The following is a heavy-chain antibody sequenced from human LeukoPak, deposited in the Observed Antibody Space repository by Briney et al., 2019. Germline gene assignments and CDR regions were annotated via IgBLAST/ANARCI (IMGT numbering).Heavy chain of an antibody. V-gene: IGHV4-39*01. CDR2: IYYSGST. CDR1: GGSISSSSYY. CDR3: ARGYYFDY. J-gene: IGHJ4*02. Sequence: KTSETLSLTCTVSGGSISSSSYYWGWIRQPPGKGLVWIGSIYYSGSTYYNPSLKSRVTISVDTSKNQFSLKLSSVTAADTAVYYCARGYYFDYWGQGTLVTVSS.